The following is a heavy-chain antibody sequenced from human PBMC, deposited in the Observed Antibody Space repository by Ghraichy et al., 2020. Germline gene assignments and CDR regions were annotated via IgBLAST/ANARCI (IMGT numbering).Heavy chain of an antibody. CDR1: GGSFSGYY. V-gene: IGHV4-34*01. CDR2: INHSGST. Sequence: SETLSLTCAVYGGSFSGYYWSWIRQPPGKGLEWIGEINHSGSTNYNPSLKSRVTISVDTSKNQFSLKLSSVTAADTAVYYCARGMITFGGVIVRWFDPWGQGTLVTVSS. CDR3: ARGMITFGGVIVRWFDP. J-gene: IGHJ5*02. D-gene: IGHD3-16*02.